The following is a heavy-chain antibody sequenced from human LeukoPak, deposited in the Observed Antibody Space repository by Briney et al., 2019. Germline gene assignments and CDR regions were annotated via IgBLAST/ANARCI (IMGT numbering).Heavy chain of an antibody. CDR1: GGSMSSYY. V-gene: IGHV4-59*01. CDR2: IYYSGST. Sequence: SEILSLTCTVSGGSMSSYYWSWIRQPPGKGLEWIEYIYYSGSTNYNPSLKSRVTISVDTSKNQFSLKLSSVTAADTAVYYCARELHPPYYFDYWGQGTLVTVSS. J-gene: IGHJ4*02. CDR3: ARELHPPYYFDY. D-gene: IGHD4-11*01.